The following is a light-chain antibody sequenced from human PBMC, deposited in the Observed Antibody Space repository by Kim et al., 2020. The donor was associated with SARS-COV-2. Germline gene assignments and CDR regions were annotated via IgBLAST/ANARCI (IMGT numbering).Light chain of an antibody. CDR1: QNVLYSSNNKNY. J-gene: IGKJ1*01. Sequence: DIVMTQSPDSLAVSLGERATINCKSSQNVLYSSNNKNYLAWYQQKPGQPPKLLIYWASTRESGVPDRFSGSGSGTDFTLTISSLQAEDVAVYYCQQYYTTPWTFGQGNKVDIK. CDR3: QQYYTTPWT. V-gene: IGKV4-1*01. CDR2: WAS.